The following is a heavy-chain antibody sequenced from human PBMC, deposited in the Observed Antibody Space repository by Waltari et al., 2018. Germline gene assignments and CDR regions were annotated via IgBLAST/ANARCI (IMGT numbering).Heavy chain of an antibody. CDR2: ISYDGSNK. V-gene: IGHV3-30*01. D-gene: IGHD3-3*01. Sequence: VQLVESGGGLIQPGGSLRLSCAASGSTFRSYAMHWVRQAPATGLGWVAVISYDGSNKYYADSVKGRFTISRDNSKNTLYLQMNSLRAEDTAVYYCARAWYYDVWRIFYYYYGMDVWGQGTTVTVSS. J-gene: IGHJ6*02. CDR1: GSTFRSYA. CDR3: ARAWYYDVWRIFYYYYGMDV.